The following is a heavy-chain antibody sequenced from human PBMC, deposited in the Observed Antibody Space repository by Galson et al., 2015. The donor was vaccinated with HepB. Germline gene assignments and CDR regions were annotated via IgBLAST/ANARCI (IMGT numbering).Heavy chain of an antibody. CDR2: INAGNGNT. CDR1: GYTFTSYA. V-gene: IGHV1-3*01. Sequence: SVKVSCKASGYTFTSYAMHWVRQAPGQRLEWMGWINAGNGNTKYPQKFQGRVTITRDTSASTAYMELSSLRSEDTAVYYCARVLLDHSFWSGYFGGFDYWGQGTLVTVSS. J-gene: IGHJ4*02. CDR3: ARVLLDHSFWSGYFGGFDY. D-gene: IGHD3-3*01.